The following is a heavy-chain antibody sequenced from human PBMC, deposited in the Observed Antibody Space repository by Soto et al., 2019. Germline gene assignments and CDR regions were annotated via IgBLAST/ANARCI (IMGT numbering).Heavy chain of an antibody. D-gene: IGHD6-19*01. CDR3: AGFRQGPRGAVAAQNSPPGALFDY. CDR1: GGSFSGYY. V-gene: IGHV4-34*01. J-gene: IGHJ4*02. CDR2: INHSGST. Sequence: SETLSLTCAVYGGSFSGYYWSWIRQPPGKGLEWIGEINHSGSTNYNPSLKSRVTISVETSKNPFSLKLSSVTAADTAVDYCAGFRQGPRGAVAAQNSPPGALFDYWGQGTLVTVSS.